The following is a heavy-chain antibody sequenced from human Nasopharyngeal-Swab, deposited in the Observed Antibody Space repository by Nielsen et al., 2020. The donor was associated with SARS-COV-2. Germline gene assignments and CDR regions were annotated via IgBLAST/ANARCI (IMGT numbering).Heavy chain of an antibody. CDR3: ARGHNWSFDY. D-gene: IGHD1-1*01. V-gene: IGHV3-7*04. Sequence: GESLKISCAASGFTFSSYWMNWVRQAPGKGLEWVANIKQDGSEKPYVDSVRGRFTISRDNAKKSVYLQMNSLRAEDTAVYYCARGHNWSFDYWGQGTLVTVSS. CDR2: IKQDGSEK. CDR1: GFTFSSYW. J-gene: IGHJ4*02.